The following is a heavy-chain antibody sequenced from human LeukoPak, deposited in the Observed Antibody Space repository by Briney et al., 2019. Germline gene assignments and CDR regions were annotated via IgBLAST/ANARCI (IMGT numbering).Heavy chain of an antibody. Sequence: GGSLRLSCADSRVTVSNSFMSWVRDALGKGLGRVSIIYAGGTTSYEASVKGRFTISGDNSKTPLYLQMNSLRAGDTAVYYCARDDRIAAPGTFDYWGPGTLVTVSS. CDR1: RVTVSNSF. J-gene: IGHJ4*02. D-gene: IGHD6-13*01. V-gene: IGHV3-53*01. CDR2: IYAGGTT. CDR3: ARDDRIAAPGTFDY.